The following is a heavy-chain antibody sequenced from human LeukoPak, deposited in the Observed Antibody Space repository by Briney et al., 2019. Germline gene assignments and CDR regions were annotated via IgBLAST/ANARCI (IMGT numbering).Heavy chain of an antibody. CDR2: IYYSGST. J-gene: IGHJ4*02. CDR1: GGSISSGGYY. D-gene: IGHD3-16*01. V-gene: IGHV4-31*03. Sequence: TLSLTCTVSGGSISSGGYYWSWIRQHPGKGLEWIGYIYYSGSTYYSPSLKSRVTISVDTSKNQFSLKLSSVTAADTAVYYCARGGLQIFDYWGQGTLVTVSS. CDR3: ARGGLQIFDY.